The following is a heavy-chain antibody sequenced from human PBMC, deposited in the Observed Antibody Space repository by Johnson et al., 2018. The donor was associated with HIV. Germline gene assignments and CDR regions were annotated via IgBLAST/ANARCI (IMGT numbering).Heavy chain of an antibody. Sequence: VQLVESGGGLVKPGGSLRLSCAASRFTFSNHWMHWVRQAPGKGLVWVSRINSDGSSRNYADSVKGRFTISRDNAKNTLYLQMNSLRAEDTAVYYCARVEWELDAFDIWGQGTMVTVSS. CDR1: RFTFSNHW. D-gene: IGHD1-26*01. CDR3: ARVEWELDAFDI. J-gene: IGHJ3*02. V-gene: IGHV3-74*02. CDR2: INSDGSSR.